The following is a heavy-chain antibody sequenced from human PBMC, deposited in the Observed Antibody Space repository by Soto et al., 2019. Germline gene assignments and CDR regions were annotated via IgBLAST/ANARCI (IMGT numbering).Heavy chain of an antibody. CDR1: GGTFSSYA. V-gene: IGHV1-69*13. Sequence: SVKVSCKASGGTFSSYAISWVRQAPGQGLEWMGGIIPIFGTANYAQKFQGRVTITADESTSTAYMELGSRRSEDTAVYYCAITYVDXVATIPGGTYYYYGMDVWGPGTTVTVSS. D-gene: IGHD5-12*01. CDR3: AITYVDXVATIPGGTYYYYGMDV. J-gene: IGHJ6*02. CDR2: IIPIFGTA.